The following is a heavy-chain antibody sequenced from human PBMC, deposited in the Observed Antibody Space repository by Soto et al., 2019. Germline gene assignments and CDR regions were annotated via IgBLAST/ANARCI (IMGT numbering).Heavy chain of an antibody. CDR3: VKAYCSGGPCYSPGY. D-gene: IGHD2-15*01. CDR1: GFTFSSYS. CDR2: ISSSSSYI. J-gene: IGHJ4*02. Sequence: PGGSLRLSCAASGFTFSSYSMNWVRQAPGKGLEWVSSISSSSSYIYYADSVKGRFTISRDNSKNTLYLQMSSLRAEDTAVYYCVKAYCSGGPCYSPGYWGQGTLVTVSS. V-gene: IGHV3-21*01.